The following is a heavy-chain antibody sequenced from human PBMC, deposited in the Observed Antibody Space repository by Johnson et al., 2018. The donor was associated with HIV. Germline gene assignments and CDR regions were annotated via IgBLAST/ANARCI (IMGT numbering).Heavy chain of an antibody. CDR3: AKDVLRSFDWLPDSFDV. J-gene: IGHJ3*01. V-gene: IGHV3-23*01. CDR2: ISASGSST. CDR1: GFTFNTYA. Sequence: VQLMESGGGLAQPWGSLRLSCAASGFTFNTYAMTWVRQAPGQGLEWVSGISASGSSTYYAASVKGRCTLSSNNSKNTLFLQINYLRAEDTAVYYCAKDVLRSFDWLPDSFDVWGQGTVVTVSS. D-gene: IGHD3-9*01.